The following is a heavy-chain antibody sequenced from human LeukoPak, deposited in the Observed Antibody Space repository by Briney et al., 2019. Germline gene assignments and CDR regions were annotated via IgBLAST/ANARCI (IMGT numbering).Heavy chain of an antibody. CDR3: TRDHDFWSGPFDV. V-gene: IGHV3-49*04. J-gene: IGHJ6*04. D-gene: IGHD3-3*01. CDR2: IRRKGYGGTT. CDR1: GFNFGDYS. Sequence: PGRSLRLSCTASGFNFGDYSLSWVRQAPEKGLEWVGFIRRKGYGGTTEYAPSVKGRFIISRDDSKSTAYLQMNSLKPEDTAVYYCTRDHDFWSGPFDVWGKGTTVTVSS.